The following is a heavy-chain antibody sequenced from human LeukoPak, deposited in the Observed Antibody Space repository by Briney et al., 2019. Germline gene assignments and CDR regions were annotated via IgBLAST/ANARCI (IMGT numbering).Heavy chain of an antibody. CDR3: AREGITGTPDY. V-gene: IGHV4-59*01. D-gene: IGHD1-20*01. J-gene: IGHJ4*02. CDR1: GGSISSYY. Sequence: KPSETLSLTCTVSGGSISSYYWSWIRQPPGKGLEWIGYIYYSGSTNYNPSLKSRVTISVDTSKNQFSLKLSSVTAADTAVYYCAREGITGTPDYWGQGTLVTVSS. CDR2: IYYSGST.